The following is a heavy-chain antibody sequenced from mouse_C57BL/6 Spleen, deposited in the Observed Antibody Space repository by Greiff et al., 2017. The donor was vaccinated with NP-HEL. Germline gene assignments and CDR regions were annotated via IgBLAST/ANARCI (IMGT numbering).Heavy chain of an antibody. V-gene: IGHV3-6*01. Sequence: EVQLQESGPGLVKPSQSLSLTCSVTGYSITSGYYWNWIRQFPGNKLEWMGYISYDGSNNYNPSLKNRISITRDTSKNQFFLKLNSVTTEDTATYYCAREGLPHAMDYWGQGTSVTVSS. CDR2: ISYDGSN. J-gene: IGHJ4*01. D-gene: IGHD2-2*01. CDR3: AREGLPHAMDY. CDR1: GYSITSGYY.